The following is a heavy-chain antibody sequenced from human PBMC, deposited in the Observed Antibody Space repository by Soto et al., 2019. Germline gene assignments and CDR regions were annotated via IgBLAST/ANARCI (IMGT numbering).Heavy chain of an antibody. CDR1: GASISSFY. J-gene: IGHJ4*02. CDR2: IFSSGST. Sequence: SETLSLTCTVSGASISSFYWSWIRKSAGQGLDWIGRIFSSGSTSFNPSLESRVAMSVDTSKNHFSLNLSSVTAADMAVYYCAREGSYSAYNFAHGIQLWSFDFWGQGALVTVSS. CDR3: AREGSYSAYNFAHGIQLWSFDF. V-gene: IGHV4-4*07. D-gene: IGHD5-12*01.